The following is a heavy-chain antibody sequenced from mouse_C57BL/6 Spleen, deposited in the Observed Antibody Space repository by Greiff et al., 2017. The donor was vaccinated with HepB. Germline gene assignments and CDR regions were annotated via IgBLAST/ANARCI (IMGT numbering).Heavy chain of an antibody. Sequence: VQLQQSGAELVKPGASVKISCKASGYAFSSYWMNWVKQRPGKGLEWIGQIYPGDGDTNYNGKFKGKATLTADKSSSTAYMQLSSLTSEDSAVYFCARGTTVVAHWYFDVWGTGTTVTVS. CDR2: IYPGDGDT. J-gene: IGHJ1*03. D-gene: IGHD1-1*01. CDR1: GYAFSSYW. V-gene: IGHV1-80*01. CDR3: ARGTTVVAHWYFDV.